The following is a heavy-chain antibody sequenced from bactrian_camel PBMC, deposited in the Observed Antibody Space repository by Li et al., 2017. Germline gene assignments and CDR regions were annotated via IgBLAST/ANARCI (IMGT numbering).Heavy chain of an antibody. Sequence: HVQLVESGGGSVQAGGSLRLSCAFDAYTPANVRMAWFRQAPGKEREGVAAIDTTGSATYTYAVQGRFTISKDNAENTLYLQMNSLKVEDTAMYYCAADGVNLQLARGYSYWGQGTQVTVS. D-gene: IGHD6*01. CDR3: AADGVNLQLARGYSY. J-gene: IGHJ4*01. CDR1: AYTPANVR. V-gene: IGHV3S53*01. CDR2: IDTTGSA.